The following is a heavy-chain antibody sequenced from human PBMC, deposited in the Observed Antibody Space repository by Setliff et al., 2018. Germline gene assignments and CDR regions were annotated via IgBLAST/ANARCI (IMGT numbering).Heavy chain of an antibody. V-gene: IGHV4-61*05. CDR1: DDSITSSNYS. CDR3: ARLRCSSNSCPFDY. J-gene: IGHJ4*02. Sequence: SETLSLTCTVSDDSITSSNYSLAWVRQPPGKALEWIGNIFYIGRSHSNPSLKSRLTMSVDKTKNQFSLNLTSVTAADTAVYFCARLRCSSNSCPFDYWVQGTLVTVSS. CDR2: IFYIGRS. D-gene: IGHD2-2*01.